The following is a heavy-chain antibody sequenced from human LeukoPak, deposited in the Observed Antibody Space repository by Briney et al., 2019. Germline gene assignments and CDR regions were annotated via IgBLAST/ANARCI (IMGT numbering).Heavy chain of an antibody. CDR2: IYYSGST. Sequence: SERHSLTCTVSGGSISSYYWSWIRQPPGKGLEWIGYIYYSGSTNYNPSLKSRVTIAVDTSKNQFSLKLSSLTAADTAVYYCARHQRADSGSSSRAFDIWGQGTMVTVSS. J-gene: IGHJ3*02. D-gene: IGHD1-26*01. CDR1: GGSISSYY. CDR3: ARHQRADSGSSSRAFDI. V-gene: IGHV4-59*08.